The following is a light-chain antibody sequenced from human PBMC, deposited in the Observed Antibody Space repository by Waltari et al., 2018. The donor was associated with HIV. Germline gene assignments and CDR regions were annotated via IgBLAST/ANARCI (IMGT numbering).Light chain of an antibody. CDR3: VVWDDSLGGVV. CDR1: SSNIGSTN. J-gene: IGLJ2*01. CDR2: RDN. Sequence: QSVVTQSPSASGTPGQSVTISCSGSSSNIGSTNVFWYQHLPGTAPKLLSYRDNPRPSGVPDRISGSRSGTSASLAISGLRSEDEAVYYCVVWDDSLGGVVCGGGTSLTVL. V-gene: IGLV1-47*01.